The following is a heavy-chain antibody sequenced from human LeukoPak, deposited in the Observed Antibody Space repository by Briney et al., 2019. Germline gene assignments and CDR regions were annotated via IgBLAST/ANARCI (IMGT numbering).Heavy chain of an antibody. Sequence: PGGSLRLSCAASGFTFSDNYMSWIRQAPGKGLEWDSYISSSGNYANYANSVKGRFTNSRDNAKNSLYLQMNSLRAEDTALYYCARRGYDILTGTSFFDPWGQRTLVTVSS. CDR2: ISSSGNYA. CDR3: ARRGYDILTGTSFFDP. V-gene: IGHV3-11*03. J-gene: IGHJ5*02. CDR1: GFTFSDNY. D-gene: IGHD3-9*01.